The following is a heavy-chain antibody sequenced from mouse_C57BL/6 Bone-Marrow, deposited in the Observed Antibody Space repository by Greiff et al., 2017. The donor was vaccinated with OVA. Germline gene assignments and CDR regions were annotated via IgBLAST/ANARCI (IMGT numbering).Heavy chain of an antibody. CDR1: GYSFTDYN. Sequence: EVKLQESGPELVKPGASVKISCKASGYSFTDYNMNWVKQSNGKSLEWIGVINPNYGTTSYNQKFKGKATLTVDQSSSTAYMQLNSLTSEDSAVYYCARMITTVVAWNWYFDVWGTGTTVTVSS. CDR3: ARMITTVVAWNWYFDV. J-gene: IGHJ1*03. D-gene: IGHD1-1*01. CDR2: INPNYGTT. V-gene: IGHV1-39*01.